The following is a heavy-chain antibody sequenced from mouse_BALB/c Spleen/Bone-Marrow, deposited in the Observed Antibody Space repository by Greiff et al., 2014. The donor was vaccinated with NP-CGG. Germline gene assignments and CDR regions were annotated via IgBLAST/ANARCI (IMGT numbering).Heavy chain of an antibody. CDR2: IDPENGNT. CDR3: APYYYGSSQFAY. D-gene: IGHD1-1*01. CDR1: GFNIKDTY. V-gene: IGHV14-3*02. J-gene: IGHJ3*01. Sequence: VQLQQSGAELVKPGASVKLSCTASGFNIKDTYMHWVKQRPEQGLEWIGRIDPENGNTKYDPKFQGKATITADTSSNTAYLQLSSLTSEDTAVYYCAPYYYGSSQFAYWGQGTLVTVSA.